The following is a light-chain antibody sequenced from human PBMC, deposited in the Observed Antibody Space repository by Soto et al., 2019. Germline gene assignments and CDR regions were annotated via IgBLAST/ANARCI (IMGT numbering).Light chain of an antibody. CDR1: SSDVGSYNL. J-gene: IGLJ1*01. CDR3: CSYAGSSSYV. CDR2: EGS. V-gene: IGLV2-23*01. Sequence: QSALNQPASVSGAPGQSITISRTGTSSDVGSYNLFSWYQQHPGKAPKLMIYEGSKRPSGVSNRFSGSKSGNTASLTISGLQAEDEADYYCCSYAGSSSYVFGTGTKVTVL.